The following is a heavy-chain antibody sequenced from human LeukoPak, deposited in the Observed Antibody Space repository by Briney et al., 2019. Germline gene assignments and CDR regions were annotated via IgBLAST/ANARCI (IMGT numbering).Heavy chain of an antibody. CDR1: GFTLSGSA. CDR2: IGSDDTP. CDR3: ATLITMIVVVTPGNDY. Sequence: GESLRLSCAASGFTLSGSAISWVRQAPGKGLKWVSAIGSDDTPYYADSVKGRFTISRDNSKNTLYLQMNSLRAEDTAVYYCATLITMIVVVTPGNDYWGQGTLVTVSS. V-gene: IGHV3-23*01. D-gene: IGHD3-22*01. J-gene: IGHJ4*02.